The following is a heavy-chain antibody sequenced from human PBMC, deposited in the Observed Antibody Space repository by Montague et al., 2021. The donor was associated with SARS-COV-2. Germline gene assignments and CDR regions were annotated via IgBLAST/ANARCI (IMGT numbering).Heavy chain of an antibody. CDR2: LYPSGST. J-gene: IGHJ6*02. CDR3: ARDKESGGSGELMVGYYYGMDV. D-gene: IGHD3-10*01. CDR1: GYSISSGYY. Sequence: SETLSLTCTVSGYSISSGYYWGWLRPSPGKGLEWIGSLYPSGSTYYNPFLKRRVTISVDRSKDQFSLRLSSVTAADTAVYYCARDKESGGSGELMVGYYYGMDVWGQGTTVTVSS. V-gene: IGHV4-38-2*02.